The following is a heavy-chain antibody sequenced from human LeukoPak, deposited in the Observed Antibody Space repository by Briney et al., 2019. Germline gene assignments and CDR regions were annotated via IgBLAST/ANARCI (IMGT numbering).Heavy chain of an antibody. CDR1: GGTFSSYA. V-gene: IGHV1-69*13. CDR2: IIPIFGTA. J-gene: IGHJ4*02. Sequence: SVKVSCKASGGTFSSYAISWVRQAPGQGLEWMGGIIPIFGTANYAQKFQGRVTITADESTSTAYMELSSLRSEDTAVYYCARGSSGDDSSGYYPDYWGQGTLVTVSS. CDR3: ARGSSGDDSSGYYPDY. D-gene: IGHD3-22*01.